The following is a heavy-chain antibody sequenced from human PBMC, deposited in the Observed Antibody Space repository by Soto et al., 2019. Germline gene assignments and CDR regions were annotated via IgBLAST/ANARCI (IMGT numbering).Heavy chain of an antibody. CDR1: GGSFSPNY. V-gene: IGHV4-59*08. D-gene: IGHD3-22*01. Sequence: PSETLSLTCAVYGGSFSPNYWSWMRQPPGKGLEWIGYIYYSGTTTNNPSLNSRVAISIDTSKNQFSLTLSSVTAADTAVYYCARLGAYYQSLDPWGQGILVTVSS. CDR3: ARLGAYYQSLDP. CDR2: IYYSGTT. J-gene: IGHJ5*02.